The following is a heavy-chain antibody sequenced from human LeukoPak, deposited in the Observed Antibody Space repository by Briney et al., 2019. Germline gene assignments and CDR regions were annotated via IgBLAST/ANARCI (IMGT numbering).Heavy chain of an antibody. CDR2: IYYSGST. CDR1: GGSLRSYY. J-gene: IGHJ4*02. D-gene: IGHD4-17*01. Sequence: SETLSLTCTVSGGSLRSYYWSWIRQPPGKGLEWIGYIYYSGSTNYNPSLKSRVTISIDTSKNQFSLKLSSVTAADTAIYYCAKMGNPAAVTTDYWGQGTLVTVSS. CDR3: AKMGNPAAVTTDY. V-gene: IGHV4-59*08.